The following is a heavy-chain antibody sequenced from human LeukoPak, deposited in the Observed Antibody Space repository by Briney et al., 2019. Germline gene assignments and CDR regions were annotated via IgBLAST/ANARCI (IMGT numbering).Heavy chain of an antibody. D-gene: IGHD6-13*01. Sequence: GGSLRLSCAASGFTFSDYYMSWIRQAPGKGLEWVSYISSSSSYTNYADSVKGRFTISRDNAKNSLYLQMNSLRAEDTAVYYCARALEAGYSSSCYALTFDYWGQGTLVTVSS. V-gene: IGHV3-11*06. CDR1: GFTFSDYY. CDR2: ISSSSSYT. CDR3: ARALEAGYSSSCYALTFDY. J-gene: IGHJ4*02.